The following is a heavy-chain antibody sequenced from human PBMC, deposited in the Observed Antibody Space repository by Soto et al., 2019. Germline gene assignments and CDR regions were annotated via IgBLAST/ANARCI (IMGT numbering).Heavy chain of an antibody. CDR2: INPSGGST. V-gene: IGHV1-46*01. D-gene: IGHD2-15*01. J-gene: IGHJ3*02. CDR1: GYTFTSYY. Sequence: ASVKVSCKASGYTFTSYYIHWVRQAPGQGLEWMGIINPSGGSTTYAQKFQGRVTMTRDTSTSTVYMELSSLRSEDTAVYYCTRDTRAGIVVVVAATLAFDIWGQGTMVTVSS. CDR3: TRDTRAGIVVVVAATLAFDI.